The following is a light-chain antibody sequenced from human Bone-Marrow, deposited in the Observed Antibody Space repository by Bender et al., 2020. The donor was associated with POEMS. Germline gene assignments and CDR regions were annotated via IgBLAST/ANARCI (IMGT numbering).Light chain of an antibody. CDR2: KHT. CDR1: KLGNKY. Sequence: SYELTQSPSVSVSPGQTASISCSGDKLGNKYTCWYQQKPGQAPVLLIFKHTERPSGIPDRFSGSTSGTTDTLTISGAQVEDEADYYCYSAADNTWVFGGGTKLTV. V-gene: IGLV3-27*01. J-gene: IGLJ3*02. CDR3: YSAADNTWV.